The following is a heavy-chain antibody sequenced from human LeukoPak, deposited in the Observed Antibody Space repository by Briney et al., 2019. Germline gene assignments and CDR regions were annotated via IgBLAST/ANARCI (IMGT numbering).Heavy chain of an antibody. Sequence: PGGSLRLSCTASGFSLGTYAMHWVSQDPGKGFEWVAVISSDGSITIYPDSMRGRFTISRDNSKNTLYLEMKSLRGVDTALYFCARDPIGGRPDYLDLWGQGTPVTVSS. D-gene: IGHD3-10*01. V-gene: IGHV3-30*01. CDR3: ARDPIGGRPDYLDL. CDR2: ISSDGSIT. CDR1: GFSLGTYA. J-gene: IGHJ4*02.